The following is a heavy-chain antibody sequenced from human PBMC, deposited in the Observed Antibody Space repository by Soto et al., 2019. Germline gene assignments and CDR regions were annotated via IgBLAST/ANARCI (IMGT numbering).Heavy chain of an antibody. Sequence: EVQLVESGGGLVKPGVSLRLSCTASGFTFSRSAMNWVRQAPGKGLEWVSSVSSDNAYIYYAVSVKGRLAISRDNAETSLYLQMNNLRGECTAVYYCARDRGGGALEYWGQGTLVTVSS. V-gene: IGHV3-21*01. CDR2: VSSDNAYI. D-gene: IGHD3-10*01. CDR1: GFTFSRSA. J-gene: IGHJ4*02. CDR3: ARDRGGGALEY.